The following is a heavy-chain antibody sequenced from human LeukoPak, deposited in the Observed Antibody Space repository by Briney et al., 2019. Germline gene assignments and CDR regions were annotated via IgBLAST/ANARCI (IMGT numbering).Heavy chain of an antibody. D-gene: IGHD1-1*01. CDR1: GFTFGDYA. V-gene: IGHV3-49*03. Sequence: PGRSLRLSCTASGFTFGDYAMSWFRQAPGKGLEWVGFIRSKAYGGTTEYAASVKGSFTISRDDSKSIAYLQMNSLKTEDTAVYYCTILTWNDLTNFDYCDQGTLVTVSS. CDR3: TILTWNDLTNFDY. CDR2: IRSKAYGGTT. J-gene: IGHJ4*02.